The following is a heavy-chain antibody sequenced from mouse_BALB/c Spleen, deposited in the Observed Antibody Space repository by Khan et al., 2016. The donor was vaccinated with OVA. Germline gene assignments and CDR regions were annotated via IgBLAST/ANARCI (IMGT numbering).Heavy chain of an antibody. CDR1: GFSLSDYG. CDR3: AKWVCSYYYTLDY. V-gene: IGHV2-6-5*01. CDR2: IWGGGST. Sequence: QVQLKQSGPGLVAPSQNLSITCTVSGFSLSDYGVSWIRQPPGKGLEWLGVIWGGGSTYYNSALKSRLSISKDNSKSQVFLKMSSLQSDDTAMFXSAKWVCSYYYTLDYWGQGTSVTVSS. J-gene: IGHJ4*01.